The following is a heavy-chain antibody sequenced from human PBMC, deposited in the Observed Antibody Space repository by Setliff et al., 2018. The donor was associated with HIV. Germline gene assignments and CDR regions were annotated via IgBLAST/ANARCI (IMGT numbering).Heavy chain of an antibody. CDR2: IYHDGST. CDR3: ARQVEGSGFDT. CDR1: GFSITSGYY. V-gene: IGHV4-38-2*01. Sequence: PSETLCLTCDVSGFSITSGYYWGWIRQPPGKGLNWIGNIYHDGSTFFSPSLRRRVSMSVDTSKNHFSLKMTSVTAADTAVYFCARQVEGSGFDTWGQGTMVTVSS. J-gene: IGHJ3*02.